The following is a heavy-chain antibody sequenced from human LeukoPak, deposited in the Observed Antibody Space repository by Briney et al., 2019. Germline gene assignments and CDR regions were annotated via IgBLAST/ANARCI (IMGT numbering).Heavy chain of an antibody. Sequence: GGSLRLSCAASGFTFTSYAISWVRQAPGKGLEWVSGIGASGGSTYYADSVKGRFTISRDNSKNTLYLQMNSLRGEDTAVYYCAKDLRTATRSIDYWGQGTLVTVSS. CDR2: IGASGGST. J-gene: IGHJ4*02. V-gene: IGHV3-23*01. D-gene: IGHD1-26*01. CDR3: AKDLRTATRSIDY. CDR1: GFTFTSYA.